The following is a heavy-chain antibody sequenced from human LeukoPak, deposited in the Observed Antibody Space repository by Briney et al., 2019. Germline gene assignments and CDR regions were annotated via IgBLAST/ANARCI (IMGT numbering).Heavy chain of an antibody. CDR2: MIGRNRYR. J-gene: IGHJ3*02. CDR1: GFTLSTYT. V-gene: IGHV3-21*01. CDR3: ARARLAAAGTGAFDI. D-gene: IGHD6-13*01. Sequence: ARSLRPSCAASGFTLSTYTMNCVHQAPGKGLQWASSMIGRNRYRYYADAVRERFTVSRDNAKNRLYLQMNSLRADDAAVYLCARARLAAAGTGAFDIWGQGTMLSVSS.